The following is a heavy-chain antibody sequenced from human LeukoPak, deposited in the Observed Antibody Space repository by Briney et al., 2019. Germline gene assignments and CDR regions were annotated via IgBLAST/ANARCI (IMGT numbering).Heavy chain of an antibody. J-gene: IGHJ1*01. Sequence: SETLSLTCTVSGGSISSSSYYWGWIRQPPGKGLEWIGSIYYSGSTYYNPSLKSRVTISVDTSKNQFSLKLSSVTAADTAVYYCARTGLPNTVTRAGEYFQHWGQGTLVTVSS. CDR2: IYYSGST. D-gene: IGHD4-17*01. V-gene: IGHV4-39*07. CDR1: GGSISSSSYY. CDR3: ARTGLPNTVTRAGEYFQH.